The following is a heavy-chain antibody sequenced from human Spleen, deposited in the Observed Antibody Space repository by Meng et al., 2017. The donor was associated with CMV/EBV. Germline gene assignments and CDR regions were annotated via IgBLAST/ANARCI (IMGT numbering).Heavy chain of an antibody. CDR1: GASISSNY. CDR3: AGPDDMGSSPHDPFDM. V-gene: IGHV4-59*01. J-gene: IGHJ3*02. Sequence: GSLRLSCTVSGASISSNYWSWSRRPPGKGLEYIGSISYTGYIEYNPSLKGRVTISLDTSKNHFSLKLTSVTAADTAMYYCAGPDDMGSSPHDPFDMWGQGTMVTVSS. D-gene: IGHD1-1*01. CDR2: ISYTGYI.